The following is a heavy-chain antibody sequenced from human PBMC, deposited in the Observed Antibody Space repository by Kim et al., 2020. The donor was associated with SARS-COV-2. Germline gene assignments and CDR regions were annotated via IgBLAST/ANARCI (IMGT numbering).Heavy chain of an antibody. CDR1: GGSIRSGGKF. CDR3: ARGQPLDY. D-gene: IGHD2-2*01. V-gene: IGHV4-31*03. CDR2: ISYSGNS. Sequence: SETLSLTCSVSGGSIRSGGKFWTWIRQHPAKGLEWIGYISYSGNSHYSPSLRSRVSISLQTSENQFSLELTSLTAADTAVYYCARGQPLDYWGAGILVTV. J-gene: IGHJ4*02.